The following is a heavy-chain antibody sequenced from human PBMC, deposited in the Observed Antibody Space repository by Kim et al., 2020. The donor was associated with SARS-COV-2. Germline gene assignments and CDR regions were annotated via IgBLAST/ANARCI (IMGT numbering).Heavy chain of an antibody. D-gene: IGHD2-21*02. CDR2: INSDGSST. Sequence: GGSLRLSCAASGFTFSSYWMHWVRQAPGKGLVWVSHINSDGSSTNYADSVKGRFTISRDNVKNTLYLQMNSLRVEDTAVYYCARGPYCGGDCYPISWGQGTLVTVSS. J-gene: IGHJ5*02. V-gene: IGHV3-74*01. CDR1: GFTFSSYW. CDR3: ARGPYCGGDCYPIS.